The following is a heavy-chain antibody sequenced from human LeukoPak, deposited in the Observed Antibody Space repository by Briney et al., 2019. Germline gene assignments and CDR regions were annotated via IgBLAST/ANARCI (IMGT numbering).Heavy chain of an antibody. V-gene: IGHV3-23*01. Sequence: GGSLRLSCTASGFTFSSYAMSWVRQAPGMGLEWVPSISASGHSTYYADSVKGRFTISRDNSKNTLFLQMNSLRVEDTAVYYCANRDYYDGSGFYWGQGTLVAVSS. D-gene: IGHD3-22*01. CDR2: ISASGHST. J-gene: IGHJ4*02. CDR1: GFTFSSYA. CDR3: ANRDYYDGSGFY.